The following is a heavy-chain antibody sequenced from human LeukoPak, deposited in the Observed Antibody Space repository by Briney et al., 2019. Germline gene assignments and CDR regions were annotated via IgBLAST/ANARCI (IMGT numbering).Heavy chain of an antibody. J-gene: IGHJ4*02. V-gene: IGHV3-30*03. CDR2: ISYDESNK. Sequence: GGSLRLSCAASEFTVSSNYMNWVRQAPGKGLEWVAVISYDESNKYYADSVEGRFTISRDNSKNTLYLQMNSLRAEDTAVYYCARRWSFDYWGQGTLVTVSS. CDR1: EFTVSSNY. D-gene: IGHD6-13*01. CDR3: ARRWSFDY.